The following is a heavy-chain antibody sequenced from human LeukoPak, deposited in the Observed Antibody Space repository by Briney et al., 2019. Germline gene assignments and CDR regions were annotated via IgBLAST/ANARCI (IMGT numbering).Heavy chain of an antibody. J-gene: IGHJ4*02. CDR3: AKFNSWFGELIYFDY. Sequence: GGSLRLSCAASGFTFDDYAMHWVRQAPGKGLEWVSLISGDGGSTYYADSVKGRFTISRDNSKNSLYLQMNSLRTEDTALYYCAKFNSWFGELIYFDYWGQGTLVTVSS. D-gene: IGHD3-10*01. CDR2: ISGDGGST. CDR1: GFTFDDYA. V-gene: IGHV3-43*02.